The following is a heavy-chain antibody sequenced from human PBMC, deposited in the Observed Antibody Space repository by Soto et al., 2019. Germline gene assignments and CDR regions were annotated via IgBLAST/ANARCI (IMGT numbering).Heavy chain of an antibody. Sequence: ASVKVSCKASGYTFTSYGISWVRQAPGQGLEWMGWISAYNGNTNYAQKLQGRVTMTTDTSTSTAYMELRSLRSDDTAVYYCARFTGAYQMTTTSFDLWGQGTLVTVSS. CDR1: GYTFTSYG. J-gene: IGHJ5*02. D-gene: IGHD4-17*01. V-gene: IGHV1-18*01. CDR2: ISAYNGNT. CDR3: ARFTGAYQMTTTSFDL.